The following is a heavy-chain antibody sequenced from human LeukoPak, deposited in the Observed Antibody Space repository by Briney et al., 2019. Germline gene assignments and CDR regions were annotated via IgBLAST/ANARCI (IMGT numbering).Heavy chain of an antibody. CDR1: GFTFSSYE. CDR2: ISSSGSTT. Sequence: PGGSLRLSCAASGFTFSSYEMNWVRQAPGKGLEWVSYISSSGSTTYYADSVKGRFTISRDNAKNSLYLQMNSLRAEDTAGYYCARDGGDDSSGYYSRYYYYGMDVWGQGTTVTVSS. J-gene: IGHJ6*02. CDR3: ARDGGDDSSGYYSRYYYYGMDV. V-gene: IGHV3-48*03. D-gene: IGHD3-22*01.